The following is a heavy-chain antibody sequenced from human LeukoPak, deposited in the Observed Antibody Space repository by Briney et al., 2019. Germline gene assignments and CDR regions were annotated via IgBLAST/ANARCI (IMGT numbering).Heavy chain of an antibody. V-gene: IGHV3-9*03. CDR1: GFTFDDYA. J-gene: IGHJ4*02. D-gene: IGHD6-13*01. Sequence: PGGSLRISCAASGFTFDDYAMHWVRQAPGKGLEWVSGISWNSGSIGYADSVKGRFTISRDNAKNSLYLQMNSLRAEDMALYYCAKIAAAGYFDYWGQGTLVTVSS. CDR3: AKIAAAGYFDY. CDR2: ISWNSGSI.